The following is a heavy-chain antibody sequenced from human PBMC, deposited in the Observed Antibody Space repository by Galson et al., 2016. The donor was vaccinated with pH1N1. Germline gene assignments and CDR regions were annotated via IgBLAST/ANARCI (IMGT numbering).Heavy chain of an antibody. CDR1: GGTFRTYV. CDR3: ASPSPFYGSSGYYLHFQN. CDR2: IIPIFGTA. V-gene: IGHV1-69*13. Sequence: SVKVSCKASGGTFRTYVISWVRQAPGQGLEWMGGIIPIFGTAKYAQKFQGRVTITADESTSTAYMELSSLRSEDTAVYYCASPSPFYGSSGYYLHFQNWGQGTLVTVSS. J-gene: IGHJ1*01. D-gene: IGHD3-22*01.